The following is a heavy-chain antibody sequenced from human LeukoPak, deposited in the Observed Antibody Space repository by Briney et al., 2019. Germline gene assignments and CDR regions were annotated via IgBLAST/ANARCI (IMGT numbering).Heavy chain of an antibody. Sequence: SETLSLTCAVYGGSFSGYYWSYIRQPPGKGLEWIGEINHSGSTNYNPSLKSRVTISVDTSKNQFPLKLNSVTAADTAVYYCARRTYYYDSSAYQNWFDSWGQGTLVTVSS. CDR1: GGSFSGYY. CDR2: INHSGST. CDR3: ARRTYYYDSSAYQNWFDS. J-gene: IGHJ5*01. D-gene: IGHD3-22*01. V-gene: IGHV4-34*01.